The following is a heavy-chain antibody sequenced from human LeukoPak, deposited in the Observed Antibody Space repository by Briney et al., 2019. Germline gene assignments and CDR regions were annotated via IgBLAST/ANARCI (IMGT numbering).Heavy chain of an antibody. J-gene: IGHJ1*01. CDR2: IYYSGST. D-gene: IGHD3-10*01. Sequence: SETLSLTCAVYGGSFSSYYWGWIRQPPGKGLEWIGSIYYSGSTYYNPSLKSRVTISVDTSKNQFSLKLSSVTAADTAVYYCARSVMYYGAAEYFQHWGQGTLVTVSS. CDR3: ARSVMYYGAAEYFQH. V-gene: IGHV4-39*01. CDR1: GGSFSSYY.